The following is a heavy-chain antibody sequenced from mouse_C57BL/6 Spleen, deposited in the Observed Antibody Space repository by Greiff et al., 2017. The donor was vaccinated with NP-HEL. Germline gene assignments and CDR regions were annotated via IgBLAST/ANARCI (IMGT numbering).Heavy chain of an antibody. CDR2: IDPENGGT. Sequence: EVKLMESGAELVRPGASVKLSCTASGFNIKDDYMHWVKQRPEQGLEWIGWIDPENGGTEYASKFQGKATITADTSSNKAYLQLSSLTSEDTAVYYCTTPTGTLWYFDVWGTGTTVTVSS. D-gene: IGHD4-1*02. CDR1: GFNIKDDY. CDR3: TTPTGTLWYFDV. J-gene: IGHJ1*03. V-gene: IGHV14-4*01.